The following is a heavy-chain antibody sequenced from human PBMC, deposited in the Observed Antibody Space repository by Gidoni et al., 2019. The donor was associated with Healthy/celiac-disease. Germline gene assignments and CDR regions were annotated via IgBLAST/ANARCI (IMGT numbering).Heavy chain of an antibody. D-gene: IGHD1-7*01. CDR3: ARGGGNNWNYVGDY. Sequence: KKPGSSVKVSCKASGGTFSSYTISWVRQAPGQGLEWMGRIIPILGIANYAQKFQGRVTITADKSTSTAYMELSSLRSEDTAVYYCARGGGNNWNYVGDYWGQGTLVTVSS. CDR1: GGTFSSYT. V-gene: IGHV1-69*02. CDR2: IIPILGIA. J-gene: IGHJ4*02.